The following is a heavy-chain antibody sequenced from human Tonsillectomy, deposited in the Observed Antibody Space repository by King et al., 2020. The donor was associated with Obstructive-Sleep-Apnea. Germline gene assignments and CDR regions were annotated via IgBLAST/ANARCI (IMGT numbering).Heavy chain of an antibody. CDR3: LRGTTYPGKNYYSGMDV. D-gene: IGHD4-23*01. CDR2: ISYDGTNK. CDR1: GFTFSSYA. J-gene: IGHJ6*02. Sequence: VQLVESGGGVVQPGRSLRLSCAASGFTFSSYAIHWVRQAPGKGLEWVAVISYDGTNKYCADSVKVRLTISRDNSEKTVYLQMNILRPEDTAVYYCLRGTTYPGKNYYSGMDVWGQGTTVTVSS. V-gene: IGHV3-30*04.